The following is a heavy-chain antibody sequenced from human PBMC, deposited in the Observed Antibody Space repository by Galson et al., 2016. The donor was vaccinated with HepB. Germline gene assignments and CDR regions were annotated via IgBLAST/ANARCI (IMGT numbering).Heavy chain of an antibody. J-gene: IGHJ5*02. D-gene: IGHD2-2*01. Sequence: TLSLTCTVSGGSISSGPYYWTWIRQHPGKGLEWIGHIYYSGSTYYNPSLKSRVTISADTSNNQFSLKLRSVTAADTAVDYCAGEDGVVPAAMRWFDPWGQGTLVTVSP. CDR3: AGEDGVVPAAMRWFDP. CDR2: IYYSGST. CDR1: GGSISSGPYY. V-gene: IGHV4-31*03.